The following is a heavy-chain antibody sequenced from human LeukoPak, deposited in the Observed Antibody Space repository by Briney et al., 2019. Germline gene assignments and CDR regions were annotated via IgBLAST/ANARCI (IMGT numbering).Heavy chain of an antibody. J-gene: IGHJ4*02. V-gene: IGHV3-30*18. Sequence: PGGSLRLFCAASGFTFSSYGMHWVRQAPGKGLEWVAVISYDGSNKYYADSVKGRFTISRDNSKNTLYLQMNSLRAEDTAVYYCAKDGGGLDYWGQGTLVTVSS. D-gene: IGHD3-10*01. CDR1: GFTFSSYG. CDR2: ISYDGSNK. CDR3: AKDGGGLDY.